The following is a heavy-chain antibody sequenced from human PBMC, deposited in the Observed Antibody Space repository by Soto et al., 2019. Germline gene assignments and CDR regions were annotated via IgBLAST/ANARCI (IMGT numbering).Heavy chain of an antibody. Sequence: VVSLRFSCAASGFTFSSYWMHWVRQAPGKGLVWVSRINSDGSSTSYADAVKGRFTISRDNAKNTLYLQMNSLRAEDTAVYYCARDPPGITIFGVAPTNYGMDVWGQGTTVTVSS. CDR2: INSDGSST. CDR1: GFTFSSYW. D-gene: IGHD3-3*01. CDR3: ARDPPGITIFGVAPTNYGMDV. J-gene: IGHJ6*02. V-gene: IGHV3-74*01.